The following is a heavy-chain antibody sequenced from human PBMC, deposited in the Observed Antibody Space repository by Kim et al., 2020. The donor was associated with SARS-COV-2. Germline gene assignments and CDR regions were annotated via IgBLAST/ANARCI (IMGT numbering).Heavy chain of an antibody. Sequence: GGSLRLSCAASGFTFSSYWMSWVRQAPGKGLEWVANIKQDGSEKYYVDSVKGRFTISRDNAKNSLYLQMNSLRAEDTAVYYCARGRGGSYHRRYYCGKDVWGPGTPVTVS. J-gene: IGHJ6*02. D-gene: IGHD1-26*01. CDR2: IKQDGSEK. CDR3: ARGRGGSYHRRYYCGKDV. CDR1: GFTFSSYW. V-gene: IGHV3-7*01.